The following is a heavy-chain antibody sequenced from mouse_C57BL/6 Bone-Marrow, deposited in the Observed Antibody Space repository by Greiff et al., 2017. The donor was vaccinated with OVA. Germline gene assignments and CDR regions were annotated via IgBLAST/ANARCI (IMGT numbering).Heavy chain of an antibody. Sequence: VQLQQSGAELVKPGASVKISCKASGYAFSSYWMNWVKQRPGKGLEWIGQIYPGDGDTNYNGKFKGKATLTADKSSSTAYMQLSSLTSEDSAVYFCARDGLRRSWVAYWGQGTLVTVSA. V-gene: IGHV1-80*01. CDR2: IYPGDGDT. CDR1: GYAFSSYW. CDR3: ARDGLRRSWVAY. D-gene: IGHD2-4*01. J-gene: IGHJ3*01.